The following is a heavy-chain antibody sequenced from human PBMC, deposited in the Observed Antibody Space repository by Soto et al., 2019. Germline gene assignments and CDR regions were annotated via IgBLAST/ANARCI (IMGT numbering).Heavy chain of an antibody. CDR1: GYTFTSYD. V-gene: IGHV1-8*01. Sequence: QVQLVQSGAEVKKPGASVKVSCKASGYTFTSYDINWVRQAPGPGLEWMGWMNPNSGNTGYAKKFQGRVTMTRNTCIVRAYFELSSLRSEEMVVYSCASEYNWSQRSEPWGQRTLVTGAS. J-gene: IGHJ5*02. CDR3: ASEYNWSQRSEP. D-gene: IGHD1-20*01. CDR2: MNPNSGNT.